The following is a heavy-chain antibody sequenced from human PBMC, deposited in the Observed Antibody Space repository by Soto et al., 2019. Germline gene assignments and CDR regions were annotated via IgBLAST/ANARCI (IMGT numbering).Heavy chain of an antibody. Sequence: ASVKVSCKASGYTFTSYDINWVRQATGQGLEWMGWMNPNSGNTGYAQKFQGRVTMTRNTSISTAYMELSSLRPEDTAAYYCARGRSGGSRYTRYNWFDPWGQGTLVTVSS. D-gene: IGHD2-15*01. V-gene: IGHV1-8*01. CDR2: MNPNSGNT. J-gene: IGHJ5*02. CDR1: GYTFTSYD. CDR3: ARGRSGGSRYTRYNWFDP.